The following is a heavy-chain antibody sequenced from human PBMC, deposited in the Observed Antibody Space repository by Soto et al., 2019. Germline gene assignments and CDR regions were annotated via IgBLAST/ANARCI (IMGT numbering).Heavy chain of an antibody. CDR3: ARSFGVAINYYYYGMDV. D-gene: IGHD3-3*01. V-gene: IGHV1-69*13. CDR1: GGTLSSYA. CDR2: IIPIFGTA. J-gene: IGHJ6*02. Sequence: SLKVSCKSSGGTLSSYAISWVRQAPGQGLEWMGGIIPIFGTANYAQKFQGRVTITADEYTSTAYMELSSLRSEDTAVYYCARSFGVAINYYYYGMDVWGQGTTVNVSS.